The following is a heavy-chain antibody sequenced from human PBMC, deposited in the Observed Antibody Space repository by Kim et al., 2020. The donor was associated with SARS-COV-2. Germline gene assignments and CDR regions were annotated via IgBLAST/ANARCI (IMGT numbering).Heavy chain of an antibody. J-gene: IGHJ5*01. V-gene: IGHV1-18*01. CDR3: ARDISNWFDP. Sequence: ASVKVSCMASGYTFTSYGISWVRQATGQGLEWMGWINPYSGNTNYAQKLQGRVTMTRDTSTSTAYMELSSLRSDDTAVYYCARDISNWFDPWGQGTLVTVSS. CDR1: GYTFTSYG. CDR2: INPYSGNT. D-gene: IGHD3-9*01.